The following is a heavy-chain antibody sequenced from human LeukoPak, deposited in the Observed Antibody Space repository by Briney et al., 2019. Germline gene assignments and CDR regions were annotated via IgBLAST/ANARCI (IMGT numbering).Heavy chain of an antibody. Sequence: GGSLRLSCAASGFTFSSYAMSWVRQAPGKGLDWVSSMSATGATTYYADSVKGRFTISRDNSENTLYLQMNSLRAEDTALYSCAKVKYSSGWYSAPYFDYWGHGTAVTVSS. J-gene: IGHJ4*01. CDR1: GFTFSSYA. CDR2: MSATGATT. CDR3: AKVKYSSGWYSAPYFDY. D-gene: IGHD6-19*01. V-gene: IGHV3-23*01.